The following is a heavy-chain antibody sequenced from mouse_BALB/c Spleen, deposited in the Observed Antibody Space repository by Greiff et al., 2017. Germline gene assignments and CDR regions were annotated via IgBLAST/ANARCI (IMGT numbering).Heavy chain of an antibody. V-gene: IGHV1-4*01. J-gene: IGHJ4*01. CDR1: GYTFTSYT. D-gene: IGHD2-3*01. CDR2: INPSSGYT. CDR3: AKNDGGYAMDY. Sequence: VQVVESGAELARPGASVKMSCKASGYTFTSYTMHWVKQRPGQGLEWIGYINPSSGYTNYNQKFKDKATLTADKSSSTAYMQLSSLTSEDSAVYYCAKNDGGYAMDYWGQGTSVTVSS.